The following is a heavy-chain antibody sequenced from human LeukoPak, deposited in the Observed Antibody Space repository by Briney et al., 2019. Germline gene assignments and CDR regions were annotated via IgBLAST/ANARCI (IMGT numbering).Heavy chain of an antibody. D-gene: IGHD3-10*01. Sequence: SETLSLTCTVSGGSISTYYWSWIRQPPGKGLEWIGYIDYSGATNYNPSLKSRVTMSVDTSKHQFSLKLSSVTAADTAVYYCARVGSFCFEYWGQGTLVTVSS. CDR2: IDYSGAT. CDR3: ARVGSFCFEY. J-gene: IGHJ4*02. CDR1: GGSISTYY. V-gene: IGHV4-59*01.